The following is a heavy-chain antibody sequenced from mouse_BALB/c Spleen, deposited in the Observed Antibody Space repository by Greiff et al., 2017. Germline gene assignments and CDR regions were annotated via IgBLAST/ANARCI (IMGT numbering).Heavy chain of an antibody. CDR1: GFSLTSYG. Sequence: VMLVESGPGLVQPSQSLSITCTVSGFSLTSYGVHWVRQSPGKGLEWLGVIWSGGSTDYNAAFISRLSISKDNSKSQVFFKMNSLQANDTAIYYCARNDDYDGGYAMDYWGQGTSVTVSS. CDR2: IWSGGST. D-gene: IGHD2-4*01. CDR3: ARNDDYDGGYAMDY. J-gene: IGHJ4*01. V-gene: IGHV2-2*02.